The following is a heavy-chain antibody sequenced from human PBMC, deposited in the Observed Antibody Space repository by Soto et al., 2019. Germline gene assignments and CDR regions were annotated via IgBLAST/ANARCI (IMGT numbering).Heavy chain of an antibody. CDR3: ARDHPMAGAKNRYYYYGMEV. CDR1: GGSISSYY. CDR2: IYYSGST. J-gene: IGHJ6*02. Sequence: TSETLSLTCTVSGGSISSYYWSWIRQPPGKGLEWIGYIYYSGSTNYNPSLQSRVTISVDTSKNQFSLKLSSVTAADTAVYYCARDHPMAGAKNRYYYYGMEVSGQGTRVTLSS. V-gene: IGHV4-59*01. D-gene: IGHD1-26*01.